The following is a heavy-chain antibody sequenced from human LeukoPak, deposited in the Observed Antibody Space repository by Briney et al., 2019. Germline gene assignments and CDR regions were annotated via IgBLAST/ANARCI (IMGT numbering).Heavy chain of an antibody. CDR3: ARGIFGMVINGFDI. D-gene: IGHD3-3*01. CDR1: GGSISSYY. J-gene: IGHJ3*02. CDR2: IYTSGST. V-gene: IGHV4-4*07. Sequence: PSETLSLTCTVSGGSISSYYWSWIRQPAGKGLEWIGRIYTSGSTNYNPSLKRRVTISVDTSENQFSLRLSSVTAADTAVYYCARGIFGMVINGFDIWGQGTMVTVSS.